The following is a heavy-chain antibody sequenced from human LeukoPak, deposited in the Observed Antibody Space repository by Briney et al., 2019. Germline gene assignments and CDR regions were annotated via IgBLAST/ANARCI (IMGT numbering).Heavy chain of an antibody. CDR3: ARAPVTAFSAAPHEPFDI. D-gene: IGHD2/OR15-2a*01. J-gene: IGHJ3*02. Sequence: PSETLSLTCSVSGGSINRDTYNWGWIRQPPGKGLEWIGSIYFLGTTYYKPSLESRLTLSVDTSTNQFSLRLTSVTAAGTALYYCARAPVTAFSAAPHEPFDIWGQGKVVIVSS. V-gene: IGHV4-39*07. CDR2: IYFLGTT. CDR1: GGSINRDTYN.